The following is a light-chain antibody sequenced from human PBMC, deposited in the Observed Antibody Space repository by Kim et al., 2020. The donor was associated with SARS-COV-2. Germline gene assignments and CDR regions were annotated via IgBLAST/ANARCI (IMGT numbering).Light chain of an antibody. J-gene: IGKJ2*01. CDR1: QSISGC. Sequence: DIQMTQSPSTLSAFVGDRVTITCRASQSISGCLAWYQQKPGKAPKLLIYKASTLESGVPSRFSGSGSGTEFTLTISTLQPDDFATYYCQQYNSYSYTFGQGTKLEI. CDR2: KAS. V-gene: IGKV1-5*03. CDR3: QQYNSYSYT.